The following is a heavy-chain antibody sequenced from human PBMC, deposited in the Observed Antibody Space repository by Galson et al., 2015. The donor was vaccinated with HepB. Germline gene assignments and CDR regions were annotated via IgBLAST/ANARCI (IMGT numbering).Heavy chain of an antibody. CDR1: GFTFSDAW. CDR3: TSHTDYYDFWSGHYRDY. D-gene: IGHD3-3*01. CDR2: IKSKTDGGTT. V-gene: IGHV3-15*01. J-gene: IGHJ4*02. Sequence: SLRLSCAASGFTFSDAWMSWVRQAPGKGLEWVGRIKSKTDGGTTDYAAPVKGRFTISRDDSKNTLYLQMNSLKTEDTAVYYCTSHTDYYDFWSGHYRDYWGQGTLVTVSS.